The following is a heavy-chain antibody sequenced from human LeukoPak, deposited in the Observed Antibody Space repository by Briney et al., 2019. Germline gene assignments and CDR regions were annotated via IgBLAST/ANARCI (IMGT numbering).Heavy chain of an antibody. CDR3: ARERRHYYDNSSFTDY. CDR2: IKQDGSEK. CDR1: GFIFSNYW. V-gene: IGHV3-7*05. Sequence: GGSLRPSRAASGFIFSNYWMSWVRQAPGKGLEWVANIKQDGSEKYSVDSVKGRFTISRDNAENSIYLQMNSLRAEDTAVYYCARERRHYYDNSSFTDYWGQGTLVTVSS. D-gene: IGHD3-22*01. J-gene: IGHJ4*02.